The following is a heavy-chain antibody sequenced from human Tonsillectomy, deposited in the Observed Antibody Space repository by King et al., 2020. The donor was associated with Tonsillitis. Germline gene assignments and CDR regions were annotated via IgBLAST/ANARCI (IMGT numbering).Heavy chain of an antibody. Sequence: VQLQESGPGLVKPSQTLSLTSTISGGSISGGGYYWSWIRQHPGKGLEWIGYLYDSEHTYYNPSLKSRLTISLDTSKNQCSLRLSSVTAADTAVYYCGRYEGGVFDPWGQGTLVTVSS. CDR3: GRYEGGVFDP. CDR2: LYDSEHT. D-gene: IGHD2-15*01. J-gene: IGHJ5*02. V-gene: IGHV4-31*03. CDR1: GGSISGGGYY.